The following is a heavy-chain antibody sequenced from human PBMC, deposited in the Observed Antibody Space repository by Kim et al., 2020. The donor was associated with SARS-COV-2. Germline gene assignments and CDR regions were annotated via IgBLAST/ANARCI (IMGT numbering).Heavy chain of an antibody. D-gene: IGHD6-6*01. CDR3: ACPLASRSSAYYYYYG. J-gene: IGHJ6*01. CDR1: GGSISSSSYY. Sequence: SETLSLTCTVFGGSISSSSYYWGWIRQPPGKGLEWIGSIYYSGSTYYNPSLKSRVTISVDTSKNQFSLKLSSVTAADTAVYYCACPLASRSSAYYYYYG. CDR2: IYYSGST. V-gene: IGHV4-39*01.